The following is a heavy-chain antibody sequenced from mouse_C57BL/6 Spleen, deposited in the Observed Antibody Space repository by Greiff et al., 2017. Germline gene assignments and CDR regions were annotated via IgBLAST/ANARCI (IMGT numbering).Heavy chain of an antibody. D-gene: IGHD3-1*01. Sequence: VQLQQPGAELVMPGASVKLSCKASGYTFTSYWMHWVKQRPGQGLEWIGEIDPSDSYTNYNQKFKGKSTLTVDKSSSTAYMQLSSLTSEDSAVYYCARSGYFYAMDYWGQGTSVTVSS. CDR2: IDPSDSYT. CDR1: GYTFTSYW. J-gene: IGHJ4*01. V-gene: IGHV1-69*01. CDR3: ARSGYFYAMDY.